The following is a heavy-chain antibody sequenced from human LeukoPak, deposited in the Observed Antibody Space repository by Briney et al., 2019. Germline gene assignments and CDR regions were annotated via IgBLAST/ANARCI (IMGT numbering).Heavy chain of an antibody. CDR2: INHSGST. V-gene: IGHV4-34*01. Sequence: SETLSLTCAVYGGSFSGYYWSWIRQPPGKGLEWIGEINHSGSTNYNPSLKSRVSISVDTSKNQFSLKLSSVTAADTAVYYCARRGDIVVVPATLPSPPTSYGTDVWGQGTTVTVS. CDR3: ARRGDIVVVPATLPSPPTSYGTDV. D-gene: IGHD2-2*01. CDR1: GGSFSGYY. J-gene: IGHJ6*02.